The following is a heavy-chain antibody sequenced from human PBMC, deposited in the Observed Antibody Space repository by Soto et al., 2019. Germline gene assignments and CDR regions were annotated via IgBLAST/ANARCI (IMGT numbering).Heavy chain of an antibody. CDR1: RGTFSSYA. Sequence: SVKDSCEDARGTFSSYAISWVRQAPGQGLEWMGGIIPIFGTANYAQKFQGRVTITADESTSTAYMELSSLRSEDTAVYYCTVADGAFDIWGQGTMVTVSS. J-gene: IGHJ3*02. CDR2: IIPIFGTA. CDR3: TVADGAFDI. V-gene: IGHV1-69*13. D-gene: IGHD2-15*01.